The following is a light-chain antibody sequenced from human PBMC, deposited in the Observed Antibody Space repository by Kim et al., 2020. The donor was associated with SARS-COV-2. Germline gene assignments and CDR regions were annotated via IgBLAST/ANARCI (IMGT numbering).Light chain of an antibody. CDR1: NIGSKT. J-gene: IGLJ2*01. V-gene: IGLV3-21*04. CDR2: YDS. Sequence: APGKTARITWGRNNIGSKTGHWYQQKPGQAPVLVIFYDSDRPSGIPERLSGSKSGDTATLTISRVEAGDEADYYCQVWDTGSDHVVFGGGTQLTVL. CDR3: QVWDTGSDHVV.